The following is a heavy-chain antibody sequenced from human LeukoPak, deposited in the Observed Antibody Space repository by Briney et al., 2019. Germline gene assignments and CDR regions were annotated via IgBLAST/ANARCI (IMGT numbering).Heavy chain of an antibody. V-gene: IGHV4-59*01. CDR2: IHYSGST. Sequence: PSETLSLTCTVSGGSISSDYWSWIRQPPGKGLEWIGYIHYSGSTNQNPSLKSRVTISGDTSKNQLSLKLSSVTAADTAVYYCGRARDTVTSGFDYWGQGTLVTVSS. CDR1: GGSISSDY. CDR3: GRARDTVTSGFDY. D-gene: IGHD5-18*01. J-gene: IGHJ4*02.